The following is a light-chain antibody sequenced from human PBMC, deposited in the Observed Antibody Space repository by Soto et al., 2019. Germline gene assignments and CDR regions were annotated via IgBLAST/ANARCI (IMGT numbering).Light chain of an antibody. Sequence: EMVLTQSPDTLSLSPGERATLSCRASQSVSSSYLAWYQQTPGQAPRLLIYGTSNRATGIPGRFSGSGSGTDFTLTISRLEPEDFAVYYCQQYGNSRWTFGQGTKVEIK. CDR2: GTS. J-gene: IGKJ1*01. CDR3: QQYGNSRWT. CDR1: QSVSSSY. V-gene: IGKV3-20*01.